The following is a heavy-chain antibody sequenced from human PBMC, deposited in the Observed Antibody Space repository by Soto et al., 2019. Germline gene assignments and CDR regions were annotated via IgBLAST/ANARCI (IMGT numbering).Heavy chain of an antibody. CDR1: GGSISSGGYS. CDR3: ASQPPYSYGSGSYGFHP. CDR2: IYHSGST. D-gene: IGHD3-10*01. Sequence: QLQLQESGSGLVKPSQTLSLTCAVSGGSISSGGYSWSWIRQPPGKGLECIGYIYHSGSTYYNPYPPILDTCTVDSSRTQFYLKLSSVTAADTAVYYCASQPPYSYGSGSYGFHPWGQGTLVTVSS. V-gene: IGHV4-30-2*01. J-gene: IGHJ5*02.